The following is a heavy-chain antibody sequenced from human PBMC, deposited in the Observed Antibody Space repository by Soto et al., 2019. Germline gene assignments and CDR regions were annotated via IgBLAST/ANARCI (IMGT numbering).Heavy chain of an antibody. CDR1: GFTFSSYA. V-gene: IGHV3-23*01. CDR2: ISGSGGST. J-gene: IGHJ4*02. CDR3: AKAHSGYVWGRYYFDY. Sequence: EVQLLESGGGLVQPGGSLRLSCAASGFTFSSYAMSWVRQAPGKGLEWVSGISGSGGSTYYADSVKGRSTISRDNSKNTLYLQMNSLRAEDTAVYYCAKAHSGYVWGRYYFDYWGQGTLVTVSS. D-gene: IGHD5-12*01.